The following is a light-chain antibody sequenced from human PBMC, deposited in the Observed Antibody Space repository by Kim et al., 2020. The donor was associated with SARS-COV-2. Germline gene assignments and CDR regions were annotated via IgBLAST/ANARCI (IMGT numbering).Light chain of an antibody. CDR2: GAS. Sequence: AIQMTQSPSSLSASVGDRVTITCRASQGIRNDLGWYQQKPGKAPRVLIYGASSLQSGVPSRFSGSGSGTDFTLTISSLQPEDFATYYCLQDYDYPRTFGQGTKLEI. CDR3: LQDYDYPRT. V-gene: IGKV1-6*01. CDR1: QGIRND. J-gene: IGKJ2*02.